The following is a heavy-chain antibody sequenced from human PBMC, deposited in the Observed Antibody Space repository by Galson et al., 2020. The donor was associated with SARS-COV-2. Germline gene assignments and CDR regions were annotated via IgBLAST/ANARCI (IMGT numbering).Heavy chain of an antibody. CDR3: VRGQQGFGGWLDYYMDV. V-gene: IGHV3-30-3*01. CDR2: ISYDGSNK. J-gene: IGHJ6*03. CDR1: GFTFSSYA. D-gene: IGHD3-10*01. Sequence: GGSLSLSCAASGFTFSSYAMHWVRQAPRKGLEWVAVISYDGSNKYYADSVKGRFTISRDNSKNTLYLQMNSLRAEDTAVYYCVRGQQGFGGWLDYYMDVWGKGTTVTVSS.